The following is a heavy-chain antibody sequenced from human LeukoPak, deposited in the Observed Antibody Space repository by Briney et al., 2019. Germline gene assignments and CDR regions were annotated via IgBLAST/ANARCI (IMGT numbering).Heavy chain of an antibody. V-gene: IGHV1-69*13. D-gene: IGHD3-10*01. CDR3: ARDRRGAFDI. CDR1: GGTFSSYA. CDR2: IIPIFGTA. J-gene: IGHJ3*02. Sequence: SVKVSCKASGGTFSSYAISWVRQAPGQGLEWMGGIIPIFGTANYAQKFQGKVTITADESTSTAYMELSSLRSEDTAVYYCARDRRGAFDIWGQGTMVTVSS.